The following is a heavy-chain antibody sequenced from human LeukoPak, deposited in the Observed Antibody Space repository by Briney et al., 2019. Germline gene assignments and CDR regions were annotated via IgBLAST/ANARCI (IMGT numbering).Heavy chain of an antibody. D-gene: IGHD3-3*01. CDR1: GGSISSGSYY. V-gene: IGHV4-61*02. Sequence: PSQTLSLTCTVSGGSISSGSYYWSWIRQPAGKGLECIGRIYTSGSTNYNPSLKSRVTISVDTSKNQFSLKLSSVTAADTAVYYCARDPYYDFWGGYLSFDIWGQGTMVTVSS. CDR2: IYTSGST. J-gene: IGHJ3*02. CDR3: ARDPYYDFWGGYLSFDI.